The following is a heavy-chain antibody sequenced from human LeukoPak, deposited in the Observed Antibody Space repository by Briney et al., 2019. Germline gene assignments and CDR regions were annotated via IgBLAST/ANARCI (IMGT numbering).Heavy chain of an antibody. CDR2: IYYSGST. V-gene: IGHV4-59*01. D-gene: IGHD1-14*01. J-gene: IGHJ5*02. CDR3: ARGINWFDP. Sequence: KPSETLSLTCTVSGGSISSYYWSWIRQPPGKGLEWIGYIYYSGSTNYNPSLKSRVTISVDASKNQFSLKLSSVTAADTAVYYCARGINWFDPWGQGTLVTVSS. CDR1: GGSISSYY.